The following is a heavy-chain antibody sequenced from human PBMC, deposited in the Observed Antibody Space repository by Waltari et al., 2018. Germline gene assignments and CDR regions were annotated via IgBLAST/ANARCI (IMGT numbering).Heavy chain of an antibody. V-gene: IGHV5-51*01. J-gene: IGHJ4*02. Sequence: EVQLVQSGAAVKQPGESLKISCKGSGYSFTSYWIGWVRQMPGKGLEWKGIIYPGDSDTRYSPSFQGQVTISADKSISTAYLQWSSLKASDTAMYYCARRGLRYCGGDCYSDYWGQGTLVTVSS. D-gene: IGHD2-21*02. CDR1: GYSFTSYW. CDR2: IYPGDSDT. CDR3: ARRGLRYCGGDCYSDY.